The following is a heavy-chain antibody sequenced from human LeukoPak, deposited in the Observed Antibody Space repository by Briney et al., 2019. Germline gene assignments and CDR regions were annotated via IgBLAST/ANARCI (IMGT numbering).Heavy chain of an antibody. CDR3: AKGLDSGDY. V-gene: IGHV3-30*02. CDR1: GFTFSSYG. J-gene: IGHJ4*02. CDR2: IRYDGSNK. Sequence: GGSLRLSCAPSGFTFSSYGMHWVRHAPDKGMEWVSFIRYDGSNKYYADSVKGLFTISRDNSKNTLYLEVNSLRAEDTAVYYCAKGLDSGDYWGQGTLVTVSS. D-gene: IGHD3-16*01.